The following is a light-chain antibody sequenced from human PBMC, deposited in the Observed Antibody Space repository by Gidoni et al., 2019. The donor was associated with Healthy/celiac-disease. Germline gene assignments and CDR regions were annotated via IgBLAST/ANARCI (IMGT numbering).Light chain of an antibody. CDR2: QDS. CDR1: KLGDKY. Sequence: SYELTQPPSVSVSPGQTASITCYGDKLGDKYACWYQQKPGQSPVLVIYQDSKRTSGIPERFSGSNSGNTATLTISETQAMDEADYYGQAWDSSTAVVFGGWTKLTVL. V-gene: IGLV3-1*01. J-gene: IGLJ2*01. CDR3: QAWDSSTAVV.